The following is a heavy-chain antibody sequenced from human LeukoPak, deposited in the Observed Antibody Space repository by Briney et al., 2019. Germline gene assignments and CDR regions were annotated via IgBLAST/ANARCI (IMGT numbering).Heavy chain of an antibody. CDR2: IIPILGIA. J-gene: IGHJ3*02. Sequence: ASVKVSCKASGGTFSSYAISWVRQAPGQGLEWMGRIIPILGIANYAQKFQGRVTITADKSTSTAYMELSSLRSEDTAVYYCARVGGYSYGDAFDIWGQGTMVTVSS. CDR3: ARVGGYSYGDAFDI. V-gene: IGHV1-69*04. D-gene: IGHD5-18*01. CDR1: GGTFSSYA.